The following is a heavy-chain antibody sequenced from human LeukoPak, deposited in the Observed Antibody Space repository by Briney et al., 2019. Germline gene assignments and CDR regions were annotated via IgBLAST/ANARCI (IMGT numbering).Heavy chain of an antibody. V-gene: IGHV1-8*03. CDR1: GYSFSRYD. CDR3: VKDNPLDY. CDR2: MNPNSGNT. J-gene: IGHJ4*02. D-gene: IGHD1-14*01. Sequence: ASVKVSCKASGYSFSRYDINWVRQATGQGLEWMGWMNPNSGNTAYAQKFQGRVTITRNTSISTAYMELSSLRSEDTAVYYCVKDNPLDYWGQGTLVIVSS.